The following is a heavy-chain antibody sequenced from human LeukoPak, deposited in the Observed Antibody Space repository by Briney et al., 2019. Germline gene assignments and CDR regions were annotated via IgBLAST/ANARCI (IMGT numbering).Heavy chain of an antibody. CDR2: ISYDGSNK. CDR1: GFTFSSYG. Sequence: GGSLRLSCAASGFTFSSYGMHWVRQAPGKGLEWVAVISYDGSNKYYADSVKGRFTISRDNSKSTLYLQMNSLRAEDTAVYYCATSFLGYSSGWYVGYWGQGTLVTVSS. J-gene: IGHJ4*02. V-gene: IGHV3-30*03. D-gene: IGHD6-19*01. CDR3: ATSFLGYSSGWYVGY.